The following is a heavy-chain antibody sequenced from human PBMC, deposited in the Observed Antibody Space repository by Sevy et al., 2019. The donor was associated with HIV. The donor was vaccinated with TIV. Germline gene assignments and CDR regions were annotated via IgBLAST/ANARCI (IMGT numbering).Heavy chain of an antibody. Sequence: GGSLRLSCSGFGFTFQTFGMHWVRQAPGKGPEWLAVISSDGKNQNYADSVKGRFTISRDNSRNLLYLHMNNLVASDTAVYFCTKESLRGTYIRGDFDHCGQGTLVTVSS. V-gene: IGHV3-30*18. CDR1: GFTFQTFG. CDR2: ISSDGKNQ. D-gene: IGHD3-10*02. J-gene: IGHJ4*02. CDR3: TKESLRGTYIRGDFDH.